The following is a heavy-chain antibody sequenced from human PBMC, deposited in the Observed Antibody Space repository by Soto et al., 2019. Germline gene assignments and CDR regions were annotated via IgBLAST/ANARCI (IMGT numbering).Heavy chain of an antibody. Sequence: QVQLQESGPGLVKPSETLSLTCAVFGASVSSGTYYWSWIRQPPGKGLGWVGHIYYTGSTNYNASPNTRATISVDTSKNHFSLQLTSVTAADTAVYYCARAAGFSYASTWFDIWGQGTLVTVSS. D-gene: IGHD5-18*01. CDR2: IYYTGST. J-gene: IGHJ5*02. CDR3: ARAAGFSYASTWFDI. CDR1: GASVSSGTYY. V-gene: IGHV4-61*03.